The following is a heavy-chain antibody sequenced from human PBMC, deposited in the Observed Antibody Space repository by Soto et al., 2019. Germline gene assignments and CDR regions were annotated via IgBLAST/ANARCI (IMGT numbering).Heavy chain of an antibody. Sequence: SETLSLTCAVSGGSISSSNWWSWVRQPPGKGLEWIGEIYHSGSTNYNPSLKSRVTISVDKSKNQFSLKLSSVTAADTAVYYCAIYSVGATRAGYFDYWGQGTLVTVPQ. V-gene: IGHV4-4*02. D-gene: IGHD1-26*01. CDR1: GGSISSSNW. J-gene: IGHJ4*02. CDR2: IYHSGST. CDR3: AIYSVGATRAGYFDY.